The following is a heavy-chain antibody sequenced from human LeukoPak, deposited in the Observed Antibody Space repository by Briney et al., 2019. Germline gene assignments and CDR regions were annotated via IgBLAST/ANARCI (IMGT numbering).Heavy chain of an antibody. V-gene: IGHV1-2*02. CDR3: TREDY. CDR1: GYTFTGYY. J-gene: IGHJ4*02. CDR2: INSNSGDT. Sequence: ASVKVSCKASGYTFTGYYLHWVRQARGQGLEWMGWINSNSGDTNYAQKFQGRVTMTRDTSISTAYMELSRLKSDDTAVYYCTREDYWGQGTLVTVSS.